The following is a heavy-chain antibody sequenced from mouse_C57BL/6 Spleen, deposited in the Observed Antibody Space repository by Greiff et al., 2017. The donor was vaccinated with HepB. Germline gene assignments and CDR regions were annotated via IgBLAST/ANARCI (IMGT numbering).Heavy chain of an antibody. CDR1: GYTFTDYN. CDR3: ARRTLRWYFDV. D-gene: IGHD1-1*01. V-gene: IGHV1-18*01. CDR2: INPNNGGT. J-gene: IGHJ1*03. Sequence: EVKLVESGPELVKPGASVKIPCKASGYTFTDYNMDWVKQSHGKSLEWIGDINPNNGGTIYNQKFKGKATLTVDKSSSTAYMELRSLTSEDTAVYYCARRTLRWYFDVWGTGTTVTVSS.